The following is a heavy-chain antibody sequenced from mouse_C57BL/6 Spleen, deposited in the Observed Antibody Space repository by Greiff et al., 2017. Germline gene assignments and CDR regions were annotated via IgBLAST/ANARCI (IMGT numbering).Heavy chain of an antibody. J-gene: IGHJ3*01. V-gene: IGHV1-15*01. Sequence: VQLQQSGAELVRPGASVTLSCKASGYTFTDYEMHWVKQTPVHGLEWIGAIDPETGGTAYNQKFKGKAILTADKSSSTAYMELRSLTSEDSAVYYCTRESNLTACAYWGQETLVTVSA. D-gene: IGHD2-5*01. CDR3: TRESNLTACAY. CDR2: IDPETGGT. CDR1: GYTFTDYE.